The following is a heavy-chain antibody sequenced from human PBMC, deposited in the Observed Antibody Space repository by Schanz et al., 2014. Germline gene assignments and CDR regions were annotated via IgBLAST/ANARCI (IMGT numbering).Heavy chain of an antibody. CDR3: ARDPNTSAWLPYFDT. CDR2: ISPTGSST. V-gene: IGHV3-23*04. D-gene: IGHD6-19*01. Sequence: EVHLVESGGGLVQPGESLRLSCAASGFTFTTYAMTWVRQAPGKGLEWVSNISPTGSSTYYADSVKGRFTISRDNSKNTVYLQMNSLRTDDTAMYYCARDPNTSAWLPYFDTWGQGTLVTVSS. CDR1: GFTFTTYA. J-gene: IGHJ4*02.